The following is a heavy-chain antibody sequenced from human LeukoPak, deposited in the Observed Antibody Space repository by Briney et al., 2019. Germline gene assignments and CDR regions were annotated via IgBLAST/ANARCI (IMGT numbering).Heavy chain of an antibody. V-gene: IGHV1-2*02. D-gene: IGHD5-12*01. CDR3: AVGVATRTYYYYYMDV. CDR2: INPNSGGT. J-gene: IGHJ6*03. Sequence: ASVKVSCKASGYTFTGYYMHWVRQAPGQGLEWMGWINPNSGGTNYAQKFQGRVTMTRDTSISTAYMELSRLRSDDTAVYYCAVGVATRTYYYYYMDVWGKGTTVTISS. CDR1: GYTFTGYY.